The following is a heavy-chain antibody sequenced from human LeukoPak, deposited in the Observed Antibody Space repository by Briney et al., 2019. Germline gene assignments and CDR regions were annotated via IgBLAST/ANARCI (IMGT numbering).Heavy chain of an antibody. CDR3: PRGRDKVVQADYYYHMDV. V-gene: IGHV3-7*01. CDR2: IKERGSVQ. J-gene: IGHJ6*03. CDR1: GLTVSSYW. Sequence: GRCVRPAWEADGLTVSSYWMKSVSQSGGKGLGSLANIKERGSVQHYVDSVEGRLTISRDNAKNSLDLQIHSLPAADTAVYYCPRGRDKVVQADYYYHMDVWGKGTTVTVSS. D-gene: IGHD2-2*01.